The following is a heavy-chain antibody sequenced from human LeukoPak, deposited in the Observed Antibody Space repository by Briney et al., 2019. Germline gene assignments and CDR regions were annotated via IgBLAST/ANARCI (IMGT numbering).Heavy chain of an antibody. CDR2: INQDGTDK. D-gene: IGHD1-26*01. Sequence: GGSLRLSCAASGSTFGNYYMSWLRQAPGKGLEWVANINQDGTDKYYVDSVKGRFTISRDNAKNSLYLQMNSLRAEDTAVYYCAREIVGTHKSRFDPWGQGTLVTVSS. CDR1: GSTFGNYY. J-gene: IGHJ5*02. CDR3: AREIVGTHKSRFDP. V-gene: IGHV3-7*03.